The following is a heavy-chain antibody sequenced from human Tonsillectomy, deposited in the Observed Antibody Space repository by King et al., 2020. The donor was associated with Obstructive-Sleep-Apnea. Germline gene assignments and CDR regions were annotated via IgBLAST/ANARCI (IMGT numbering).Heavy chain of an antibody. D-gene: IGHD3-22*01. CDR3: ARVEAYYYDSSGYSHGYFDL. CDR2: IYYSGST. J-gene: IGHJ2*01. CDR1: GGSISNYY. V-gene: IGHV4-59*01. Sequence: PLQESGPGLVKPSETLSLTCTVSGGSISNYYWSWIRQPPGKGLEWIGNIYYSGSTNYNPSLKSRVSISVDTSKNQFSLKLSSVTAADTAVYYCARVEAYYYDSSGYSHGYFDLWGRGTLVSVSS.